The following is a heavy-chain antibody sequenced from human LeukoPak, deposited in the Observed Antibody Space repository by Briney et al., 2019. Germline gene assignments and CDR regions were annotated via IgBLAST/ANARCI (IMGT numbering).Heavy chain of an antibody. Sequence: KSSETLSLTCAVSDSSISSGYYWGWIRQPPGMGLEWIGSIYHTGSPYYNPSLKSRVTMSVDTSKNQFSLKLSSVTAADTAVYYCATRSGWSPRDAFDIWGQGTMVTVSS. CDR2: IYHTGSP. J-gene: IGHJ3*02. D-gene: IGHD6-19*01. V-gene: IGHV4-38-2*01. CDR3: ATRSGWSPRDAFDI. CDR1: DSSISSGYY.